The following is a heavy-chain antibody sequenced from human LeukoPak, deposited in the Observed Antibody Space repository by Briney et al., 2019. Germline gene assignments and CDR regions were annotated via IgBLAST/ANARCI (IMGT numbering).Heavy chain of an antibody. D-gene: IGHD6-19*01. Sequence: PGGSLRLSCAASGFTFSSYWLHWVRQGPGKGHVWVSYINSDGSSTNYADSVRGRFTISRDNAKSTLYLQMNSLRAEDTAVYYCARVAASSGGRFDYWGQGTLVTVSS. CDR3: ARVAASSGGRFDY. J-gene: IGHJ4*02. CDR1: GFTFSSYW. CDR2: INSDGSST. V-gene: IGHV3-74*01.